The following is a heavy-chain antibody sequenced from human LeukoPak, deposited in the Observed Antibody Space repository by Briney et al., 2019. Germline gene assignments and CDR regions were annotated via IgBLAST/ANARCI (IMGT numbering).Heavy chain of an antibody. D-gene: IGHD3-9*01. Sequence: SETLSLACTVSGGSISSDTYYWGWIRQPPGKGLEWIGSIFYSGTTYYGPSLKSRVTISVDTSENQFSLKLSSVTAADAAVYYCARHGASGSRDTLQLMYSTPLGHFDSWGRGILVTVSS. CDR2: IFYSGTT. J-gene: IGHJ4*02. V-gene: IGHV4-39*01. CDR3: ARHGASGSRDTLQLMYSTPLGHFDS. CDR1: GGSISSDTYY.